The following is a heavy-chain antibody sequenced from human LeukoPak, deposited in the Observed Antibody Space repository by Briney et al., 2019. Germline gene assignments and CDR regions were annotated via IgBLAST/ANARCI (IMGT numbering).Heavy chain of an antibody. CDR1: GFTFSSYW. CDR3: ARVDYGDYGFDY. V-gene: IGHV3-66*01. Sequence: PGGSLRLSCAASGFTFSSYWMNWVRQAPGKGLEWVSVIYSGGSTYYADSVKGRFIISRDNSKNTLYLQMNSLRAEDTAVYYCARVDYGDYGFDYWGQGTLVTVSS. CDR2: IYSGGST. J-gene: IGHJ4*02. D-gene: IGHD4-17*01.